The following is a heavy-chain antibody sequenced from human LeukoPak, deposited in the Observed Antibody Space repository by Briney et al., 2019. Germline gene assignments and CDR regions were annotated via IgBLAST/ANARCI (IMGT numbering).Heavy chain of an antibody. CDR1: GFTFSSYA. Sequence: PGGSLRLSCAASGFTFSSYAMTWVRQAPGKGLEWVSVISGSAGNTHYADSVKGRFTISRDNSKNMVYLEMNSLRAEDTAVYYCAKKGYNWNDCLDYWGQGTLVTVSS. CDR3: AKKGYNWNDCLDY. V-gene: IGHV3-23*01. J-gene: IGHJ4*02. CDR2: ISGSAGNT. D-gene: IGHD1-20*01.